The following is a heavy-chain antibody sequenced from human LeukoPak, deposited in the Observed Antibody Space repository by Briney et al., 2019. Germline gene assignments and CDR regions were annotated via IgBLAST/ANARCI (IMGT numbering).Heavy chain of an antibody. Sequence: SETLSLTCTVSGGSISSYYWSWIRQPPGKGLEWIGYIYYSGSTNYNPSLKSRVTISVDTSKNQFSLKLSSVTAVDTAVYYCARDSGVLPGYYGMDVWGQGTTVTVSS. CDR3: ARDSGVLPGYYGMDV. CDR1: GGSISSYY. CDR2: IYYSGST. D-gene: IGHD1-26*01. V-gene: IGHV4-59*01. J-gene: IGHJ6*02.